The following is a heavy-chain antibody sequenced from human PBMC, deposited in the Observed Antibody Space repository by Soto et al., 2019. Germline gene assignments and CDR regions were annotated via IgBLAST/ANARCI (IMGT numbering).Heavy chain of an antibody. D-gene: IGHD6-19*01. Sequence: EVQLVESGGGLVQPGGSLKLSCAASGFTFSGSAMHWVRQASGKGLEWVGRIRSKANSYATAYAASVKGRFTISRDDSKNTAYLQMTSLKTEDTAVYYCIRLAYSSGWVFDYWGQGTLVTVSS. V-gene: IGHV3-73*02. CDR2: IRSKANSYAT. CDR1: GFTFSGSA. J-gene: IGHJ4*02. CDR3: IRLAYSSGWVFDY.